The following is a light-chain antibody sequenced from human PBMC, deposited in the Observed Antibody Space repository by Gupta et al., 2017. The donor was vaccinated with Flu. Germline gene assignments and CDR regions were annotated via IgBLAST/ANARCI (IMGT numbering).Light chain of an antibody. CDR3: QQYNSYPRT. J-gene: IGKJ1*01. Sequence: GDRVTITCRASQSMSSWLAWYQQKPGKAPNLLIQKASSLESGVPSRFSGSGSGTEFTHTISSLQPDDFATYYCQQYNSYPRTFGQGTKVEIK. CDR2: KAS. CDR1: QSMSSW. V-gene: IGKV1-5*03.